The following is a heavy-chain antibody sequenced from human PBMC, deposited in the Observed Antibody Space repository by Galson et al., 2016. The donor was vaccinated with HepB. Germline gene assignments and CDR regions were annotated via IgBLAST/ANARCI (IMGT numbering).Heavy chain of an antibody. V-gene: IGHV4-38-2*02. J-gene: IGHJ1*01. CDR1: GYSIVNGVY. CDR2: IFHTGSP. Sequence: ETLSLTCTVSGYSIVNGVYWGWIRQPPGKGLEWIGNIFHTGSPYYHPSLKSRVTMSMDMSKNAFSLKLRSVTAADKAVYYCVRLCNSGTCPFQHWGQGTLAIVFS. CDR3: VRLCNSGTCPFQH. D-gene: IGHD2/OR15-2a*01.